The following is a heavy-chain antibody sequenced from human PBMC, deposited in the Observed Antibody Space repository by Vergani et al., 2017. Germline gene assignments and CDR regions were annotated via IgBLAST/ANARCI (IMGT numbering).Heavy chain of an antibody. CDR2: ISRSSSTI. Sequence: EVQLVESGGGLVQPGGSLRLSCAASGFTFSSYSMNWVRQAPGKGLEWVSYISRSSSTIYYADSVKGRFTISRDNAKNSLYLQMNSLRAEDTAVYYCAREGQGDAFDIWGQGTMVTVSS. CDR1: GFTFSSYS. CDR3: AREGQGDAFDI. J-gene: IGHJ3*02. V-gene: IGHV3-48*04.